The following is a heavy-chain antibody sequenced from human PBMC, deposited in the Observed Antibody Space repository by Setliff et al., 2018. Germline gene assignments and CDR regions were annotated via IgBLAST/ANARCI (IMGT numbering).Heavy chain of an antibody. J-gene: IGHJ4*02. CDR1: GYTFTGYY. CDR3: AAIGLDTALITGVLFDF. Sequence: ASVKVSCKASGYTFTGYYMHWVRQAPGQGLEWMGWINPNSGRTNYAQKFQGWFTMTRDTSISTAYMELSSLRPEYTAVYYCAAIGLDTALITGVLFDFWGQGTLVTVSS. D-gene: IGHD5-18*01. V-gene: IGHV1-2*04. CDR2: INPNSGRT.